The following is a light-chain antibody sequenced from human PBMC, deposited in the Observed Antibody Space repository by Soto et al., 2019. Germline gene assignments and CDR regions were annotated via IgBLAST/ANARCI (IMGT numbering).Light chain of an antibody. CDR3: CSYAGSSTYV. CDR1: SXDVGRYNI. V-gene: IGLV2-23*01. J-gene: IGLJ1*01. Sequence: QSALTQPASVSGSPGQSITISCTGTSXDVGRYNIVSWYQQHPGKAPKLMIYEGSKRPSGVSDRFSGSKSGNTASLTISGLQAEDEADYYCCSYAGSSTYVFGTGTKVTVL. CDR2: EGS.